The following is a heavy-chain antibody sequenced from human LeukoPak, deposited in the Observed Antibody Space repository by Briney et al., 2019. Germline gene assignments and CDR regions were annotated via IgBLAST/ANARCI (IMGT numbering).Heavy chain of an antibody. CDR1: GFTFSSYA. D-gene: IGHD2-21*02. V-gene: IGHV3-23*01. J-gene: IGHJ3*02. CDR3: AKVGPAYYGGDCYSDAFDI. Sequence: PGGSLRLSCAASGFTFSSYAMSWVRQAPGKGLEWVSAISGSGGSTYYADSVKGRFTISRDNSKNTLYLQMNSLRAEDTAVYYCAKVGPAYYGGDCYSDAFDIWGQGTMVTVSS. CDR2: ISGSGGST.